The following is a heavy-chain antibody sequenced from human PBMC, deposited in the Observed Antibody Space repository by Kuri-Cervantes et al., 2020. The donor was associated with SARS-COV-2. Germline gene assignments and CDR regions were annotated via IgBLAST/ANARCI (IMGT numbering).Heavy chain of an antibody. CDR3: ARGRRYSLPGGLDY. V-gene: IGHV4-34*01. Sequence: TLSLTCAVYGGSFSGYYWSWIRQPPGKGLEWIGEINHSGSTNYNPSLKSRVTISVDTSKNQFSLKLSSVTAADTAVYYCARGRRYSLPGGLDYWGQGTLVTVSS. CDR2: INHSGST. CDR1: GGSFSGYY. D-gene: IGHD3-9*01. J-gene: IGHJ4*02.